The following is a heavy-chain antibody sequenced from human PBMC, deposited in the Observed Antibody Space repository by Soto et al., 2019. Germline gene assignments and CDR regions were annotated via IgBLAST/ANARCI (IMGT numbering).Heavy chain of an antibody. CDR2: ISSSGGST. J-gene: IGHJ6*03. Sequence: GGSLRLSCSASGFTFSSYAMHWVRQAPGKGLEYVSAISSSGGSTYYADSVKGRFTISRDNSKNTLYLQMNSLRAEDTAVYYCAKPSGSGSYYYYYYMDVWGKGTTVTVSS. V-gene: IGHV3-64*04. CDR3: AKPSGSGSYYYYYYMDV. D-gene: IGHD3-10*01. CDR1: GFTFSSYA.